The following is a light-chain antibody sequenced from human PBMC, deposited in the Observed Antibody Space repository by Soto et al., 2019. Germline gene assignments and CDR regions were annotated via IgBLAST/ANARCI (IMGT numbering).Light chain of an antibody. Sequence: QSALTQPASVSGSPGQSITISCTGTSSDVGDNNYVSWYQQHPGKAPKLMIYDVTHRPSGISNRFSGSKSGNTASLTISGRQAEDEADYYCSSYTSSSTLYVFGSGTKLTVL. CDR3: SSYTSSSTLYV. CDR2: DVT. CDR1: SSDVGDNNY. J-gene: IGLJ1*01. V-gene: IGLV2-14*01.